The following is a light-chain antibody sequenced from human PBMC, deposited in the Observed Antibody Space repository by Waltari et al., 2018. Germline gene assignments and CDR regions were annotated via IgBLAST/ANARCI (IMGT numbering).Light chain of an antibody. J-gene: IGLJ3*02. CDR1: SSDVGGYNS. CDR2: GVT. Sequence: QSALTQSASVSGPPGQSITISCTGTSSDVGGYNSVSWYQQHPGKAPKLLIYGVTNRPSGVSNRFSGSKSGNTASLTISGLQAEDEADYSCSSYTSSSTVVFGGGTKVTVL. CDR3: SSYTSSSTVV. V-gene: IGLV2-14*03.